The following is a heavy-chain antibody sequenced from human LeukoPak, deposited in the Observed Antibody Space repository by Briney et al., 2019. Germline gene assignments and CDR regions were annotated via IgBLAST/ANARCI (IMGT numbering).Heavy chain of an antibody. CDR3: ARPQQLVHYYYYYGMDV. Sequence: ASVKVSCKASGYTFTSYAMNWVRQAPGQGLEWMGWINTNTGNPTYAQGFTGRFVFSLDTSVSTAYLQISSLKAEDTAVYYCARPQQLVHYYYYYGMDVWGQGTTVTVSS. CDR1: GYTFTSYA. V-gene: IGHV7-4-1*02. D-gene: IGHD6-13*01. CDR2: INTNTGNP. J-gene: IGHJ6*02.